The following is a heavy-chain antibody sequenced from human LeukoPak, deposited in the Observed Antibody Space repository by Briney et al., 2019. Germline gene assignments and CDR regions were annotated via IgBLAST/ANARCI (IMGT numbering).Heavy chain of an antibody. CDR2: IYPADSET. J-gene: IGHJ4*02. Sequence: GESLKISCKDSGSTFTSHWIGWVRQMPGKGLEWMGVIYPADSETTYSPSFQGQVTISADKSISTAYLQWSSLKASDTAMYYRATPTTGCSSTSCYLLFWGQGTLVTVSS. CDR1: GSTFTSHW. D-gene: IGHD2-2*01. CDR3: ATPTTGCSSTSCYLLF. V-gene: IGHV5-51*01.